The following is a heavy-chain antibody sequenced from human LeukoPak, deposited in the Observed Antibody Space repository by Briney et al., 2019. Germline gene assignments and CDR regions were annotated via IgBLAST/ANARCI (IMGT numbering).Heavy chain of an antibody. Sequence: GGSLRLSCVGSGFTFSDYWMSWVRQAPGKGLEWVANIKQDGSEKYYVDSVKGRFTISRDNAKNSLYLQMNSLRAEDTAVYYCARVMRYYDFWSGYYPRHFDYWGQGTLVTVSS. V-gene: IGHV3-7*01. D-gene: IGHD3-3*01. CDR2: IKQDGSEK. CDR1: GFTFSDYW. CDR3: ARVMRYYDFWSGYYPRHFDY. J-gene: IGHJ4*02.